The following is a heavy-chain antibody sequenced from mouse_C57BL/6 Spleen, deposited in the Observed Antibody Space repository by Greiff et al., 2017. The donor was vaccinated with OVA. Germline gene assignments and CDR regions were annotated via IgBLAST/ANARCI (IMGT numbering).Heavy chain of an antibody. J-gene: IGHJ2*01. CDR1: GFTFSDYG. V-gene: IGHV5-17*01. Sequence: SGFTFSDYGMHWVRQAPEKGLEWVAYISSGSSTIYYADTVKGRFTISRDNAKNTLFLQMTSLRSEDTAMYYCARGDDGYFDYWGQGTTLTVSS. CDR3: ARGDDGYFDY. D-gene: IGHD2-12*01. CDR2: ISSGSSTI.